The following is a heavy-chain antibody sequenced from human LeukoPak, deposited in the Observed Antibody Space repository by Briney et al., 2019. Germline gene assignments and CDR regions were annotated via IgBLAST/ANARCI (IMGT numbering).Heavy chain of an antibody. CDR2: ISHNGYT. CDR3: ARAVDYYDSSGYYYYYYGMDV. V-gene: IGHV4-59*01. J-gene: IGHJ6*02. CDR1: GGSLSSFY. D-gene: IGHD3-22*01. Sequence: PSETLSLTCSVSGGSLSSFYWSWLRQPPGKGLEWITYISHNGYTEFKPSLKSRATISLDTSKNQFSLKLSSVTAAGTAVYYCARAVDYYDSSGYYYYYYGMDVWGQGTTVTVSS.